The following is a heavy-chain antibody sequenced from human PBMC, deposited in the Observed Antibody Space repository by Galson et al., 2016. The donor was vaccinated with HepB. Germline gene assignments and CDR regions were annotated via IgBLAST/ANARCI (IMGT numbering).Heavy chain of an antibody. Sequence: PALVNPTQTLTLTCTLPGLSLSTSAVGVAWIRHPPGKALEWLALNYRNDDKRYLPRLEPRPTITKDTHKNQLVFTMTNMDPEDTATYYCARGMGITGPPIVDYGGRGALVTFSP. CDR3: ARGMGITGPPIVDY. J-gene: IGHJ4*02. CDR1: GLSLSTSAVG. D-gene: IGHD1-1*01. CDR2: NYRNDDK. V-gene: IGHV2-5*01.